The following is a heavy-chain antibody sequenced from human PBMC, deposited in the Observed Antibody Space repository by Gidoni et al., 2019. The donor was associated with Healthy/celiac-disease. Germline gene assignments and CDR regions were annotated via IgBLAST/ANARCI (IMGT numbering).Heavy chain of an antibody. D-gene: IGHD6-19*01. CDR3: ARDQVWTVAGTIGYFDL. J-gene: IGHJ2*01. CDR2: INSDGSST. V-gene: IGHV3-74*01. Sequence: EVQLVESGGGLVQPGVSLRLSCAASCFPFSIYWMHWVRQAPGKGLVWVSRINSDGSSTSYADSVKGRFTISRDNAKNTLYLQMNSLRAEDTAVYYCARDQVWTVAGTIGYFDLWGRGTLVTVSS. CDR1: CFPFSIYW.